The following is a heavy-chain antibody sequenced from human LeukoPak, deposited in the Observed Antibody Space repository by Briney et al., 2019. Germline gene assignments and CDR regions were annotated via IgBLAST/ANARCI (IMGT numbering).Heavy chain of an antibody. CDR2: LHATESA. D-gene: IGHD3-22*01. V-gene: IGHV4-4*07. Sequence: PSETLSLTCTVSGAYINNYYWTWIRQPAAQGLEWIGRLHATESAIYNPSLKGRGTMSLDTSEAQLSLTLTSVTAADSAVYYCASLSSGAAFDVWGQGTVVTVSS. CDR1: GAYINNYY. CDR3: ASLSSGAAFDV. J-gene: IGHJ3*01.